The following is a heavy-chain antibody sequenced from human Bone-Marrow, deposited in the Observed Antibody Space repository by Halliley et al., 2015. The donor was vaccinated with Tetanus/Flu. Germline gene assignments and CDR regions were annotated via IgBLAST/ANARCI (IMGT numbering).Heavy chain of an antibody. CDR2: ISGTGDKT. CDR1: GFSFSSYA. D-gene: IGHD3-22*01. Sequence: SLRLSCAASGFSFSSYAMSWVRQAPGKGLEWVSTISGTGDKTYYADSAKGRFTISRDNSKNTLYLQMHSLRFDDTALYYCAKSNYYDGIAYYSNYYYYGLDVWGRGTTVAVSS. CDR3: AKSNYYDGIAYYSNYYYYGLDV. V-gene: IGHV3-23*01. J-gene: IGHJ6*02.